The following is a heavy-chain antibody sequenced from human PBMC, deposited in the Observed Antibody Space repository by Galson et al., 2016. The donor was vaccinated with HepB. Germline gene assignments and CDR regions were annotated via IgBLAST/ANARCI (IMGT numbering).Heavy chain of an antibody. CDR1: GFTFSSYD. Sequence: SLRLSCAASGFTFSSYDMSWVRLAPGKGLEWVSGIRGSGADTYYADSVKGRFTISRDNSKNMVYLQMNSLRVDDTAVYYCAKDLFAVMDWGQGTLVTVSS. V-gene: IGHV3-23*01. CDR2: IRGSGADT. CDR3: AKDLFAVMD. D-gene: IGHD6-19*01. J-gene: IGHJ4*02.